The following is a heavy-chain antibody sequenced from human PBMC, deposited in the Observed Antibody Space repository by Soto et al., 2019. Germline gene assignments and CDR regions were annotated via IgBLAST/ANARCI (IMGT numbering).Heavy chain of an antibody. V-gene: IGHV3-23*01. CDR3: AKDPEMYSGQNPYNWFDP. CDR1: GFTFSSYA. J-gene: IGHJ5*02. CDR2: ISGSGGST. D-gene: IGHD6-13*01. Sequence: GGSLRLSCAASGFTFSSYAMSWVRQAPGKGLEWVSAISGSGGSTYYADSVKGRFTISRDNSKNTLYLQMNSLRAEDTAVYYCAKDPEMYSGQNPYNWFDPWGQGTLVTVSS.